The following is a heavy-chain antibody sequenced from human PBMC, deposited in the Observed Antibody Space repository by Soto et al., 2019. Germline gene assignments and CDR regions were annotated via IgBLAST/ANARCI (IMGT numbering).Heavy chain of an antibody. J-gene: IGHJ3*02. V-gene: IGHV4-31*01. Sequence: WTWLRQHPGKGLEWIGFIYYSGSTFYNPSLESLVTISIDTSKNQFSLQLSSATAADTAVYYCARGISVAGNAFDIWGQGTMVTVSS. D-gene: IGHD6-19*01. CDR3: ARGISVAGNAFDI. CDR2: IYYSGST.